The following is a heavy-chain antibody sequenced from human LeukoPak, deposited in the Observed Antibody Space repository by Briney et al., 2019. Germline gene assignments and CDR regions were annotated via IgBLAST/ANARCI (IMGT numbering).Heavy chain of an antibody. D-gene: IGHD6-19*01. J-gene: IGHJ4*02. Sequence: SETLSLTCTVSGGSISSYYWSWIRQPPGKGLEWIGYIYTSGSTNYNPSLKSRVTISVDTSKNQFSLKLSSVTAADTAVYYRARHAGLVAGTFYFDYWGQGTLVTVSS. CDR1: GGSISSYY. CDR2: IYTSGST. V-gene: IGHV4-4*09. CDR3: ARHAGLVAGTFYFDY.